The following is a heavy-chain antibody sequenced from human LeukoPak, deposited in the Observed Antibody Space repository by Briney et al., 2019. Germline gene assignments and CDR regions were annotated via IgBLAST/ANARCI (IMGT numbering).Heavy chain of an antibody. V-gene: IGHV3-21*01. D-gene: IGHD3-16*02. CDR2: ISSTSIYI. Sequence: GGSPRLSCAASGFTFSSYSMSWVRQAPGKGLEWVSSISSTSIYIFYADSVKGRFTISKDDARNSLYLQMNSLRAEDTAIYYCTRDQGAGTYRSYGMDVWGQGTSVTVSS. J-gene: IGHJ6*02. CDR3: TRDQGAGTYRSYGMDV. CDR1: GFTFSSYS.